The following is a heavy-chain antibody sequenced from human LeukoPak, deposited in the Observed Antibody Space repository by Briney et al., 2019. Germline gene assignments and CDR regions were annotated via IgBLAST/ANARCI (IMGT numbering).Heavy chain of an antibody. Sequence: GGSLRLSCAGSGFTFSDYYMTWIRQAPGKGLEWVSYINGSGSTIYYADSMKGRFTISRDNAKNSLYLQMNSLRAEDTAVYYCARDLWLAAFDIWGQGTMVTVSS. CDR1: GFTFSDYY. D-gene: IGHD2-21*01. J-gene: IGHJ3*02. CDR3: ARDLWLAAFDI. CDR2: INGSGSTI. V-gene: IGHV3-11*04.